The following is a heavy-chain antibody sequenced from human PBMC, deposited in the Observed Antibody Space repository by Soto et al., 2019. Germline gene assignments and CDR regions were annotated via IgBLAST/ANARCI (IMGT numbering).Heavy chain of an antibody. J-gene: IGHJ4*02. Sequence: GSLRLSCAASGVTFSSYAMNWVRQAPGKGLEWVSSISGSGGSTFYADSVKGRFTISRDNSKNTLFLQMNSLRAEDTAVYYCAGRITVAGTLAYWGQGTLVTVSS. D-gene: IGHD6-19*01. CDR2: ISGSGGST. V-gene: IGHV3-23*01. CDR1: GVTFSSYA. CDR3: AGRITVAGTLAY.